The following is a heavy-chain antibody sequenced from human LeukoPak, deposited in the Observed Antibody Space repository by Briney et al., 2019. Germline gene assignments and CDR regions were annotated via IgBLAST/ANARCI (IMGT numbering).Heavy chain of an antibody. CDR2: INPYNGGT. Sequence: RASLKLSCKGSGYTLTGYYVHWVRQAPGKGLEWMGWINPYNGGTRYAQTFQGRVTMTSDTSISTAYMELSGLKSDDTAVYYCVRGVAQGSGDWGQGTLVTVSS. D-gene: IGHD3-10*01. CDR1: GYTLTGYY. J-gene: IGHJ1*01. V-gene: IGHV1-2*02. CDR3: VRGVAQGSGD.